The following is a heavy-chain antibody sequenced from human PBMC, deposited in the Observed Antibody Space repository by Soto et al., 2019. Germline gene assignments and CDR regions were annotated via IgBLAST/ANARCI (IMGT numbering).Heavy chain of an antibody. J-gene: IGHJ4*02. CDR3: SRTPAFSSGWYVFGY. V-gene: IGHV1-69*01. CDR1: GDSFSTYA. Sequence: QVQLVQSGAEVKKPGSPLKVSCKASGDSFSTYAINWVRQAPGQGREWMGGIIPVFGRANYAQKFQGRVTMTADESTSTAYMELNSMRSEDTALYYCSRTPAFSSGWYVFGYWGQGTLVAVSA. D-gene: IGHD6-19*01. CDR2: IIPVFGRA.